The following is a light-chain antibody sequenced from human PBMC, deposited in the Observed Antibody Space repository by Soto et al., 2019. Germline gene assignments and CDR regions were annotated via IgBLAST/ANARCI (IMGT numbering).Light chain of an antibody. CDR2: DVS. Sequence: QSALTQPASVAGSPGQSIAISCTGTSSDVGGYDYVAWYQQHPGKAPKLMIYDVSNRPSGVSNRFSGSKSDNTASLTISGLQADDEADYYCSSYTSSNTPCFVTGTKLTVL. V-gene: IGLV2-14*03. CDR1: SSDVGGYDY. J-gene: IGLJ1*01. CDR3: SSYTSSNTPC.